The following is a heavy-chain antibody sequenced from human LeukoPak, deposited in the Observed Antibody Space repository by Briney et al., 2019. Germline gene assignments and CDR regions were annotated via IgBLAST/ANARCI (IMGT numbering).Heavy chain of an antibody. CDR2: ISSSSSYI. J-gene: IGHJ4*02. CDR1: GFTFSSYS. Sequence: GGSLRLSCAASGFTFSSYSMNWVRQAPGKGLGWVSSISSSSSYIYYADSVKGRFTISRDNAKNSLYLQMNSLRAEDTAVYYCARDRGWNWGFDYWGQGTLVTVSS. D-gene: IGHD1-7*01. V-gene: IGHV3-21*01. CDR3: ARDRGWNWGFDY.